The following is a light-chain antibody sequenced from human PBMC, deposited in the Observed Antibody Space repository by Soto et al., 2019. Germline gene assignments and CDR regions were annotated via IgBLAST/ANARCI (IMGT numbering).Light chain of an antibody. V-gene: IGLV7-46*01. J-gene: IGLJ1*01. CDR2: DTT. CDR3: LLSYNGPYV. CDR1: TGAVTNGHY. Sequence: QAVVTQEASLTVSPGGTVTLTCGSSTGAVTNGHYPYWFQQKPGQAPRTLIYDTTKRHSWTPARFSGSLLGGKAALTLSGAQPEDEAEYYCLLSYNGPYVFGTGTKVTVL.